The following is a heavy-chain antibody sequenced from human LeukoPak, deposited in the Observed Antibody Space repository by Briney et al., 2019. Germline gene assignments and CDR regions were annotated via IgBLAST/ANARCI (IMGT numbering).Heavy chain of an antibody. CDR1: GFTFSSYA. CDR3: AKHGSGWGYFDY. V-gene: IGHV3-23*01. Sequence: GGSLRLSCAASGFTFSSYAMSWVRQAPGKGLEWDSVISGGGGTTYYADSVKGRFTISRDNSKNTLYLQMNSLRAEDTAVYYCAKHGSGWGYFDYWGQGTLVTVSS. D-gene: IGHD6-19*01. CDR2: ISGGGGTT. J-gene: IGHJ4*02.